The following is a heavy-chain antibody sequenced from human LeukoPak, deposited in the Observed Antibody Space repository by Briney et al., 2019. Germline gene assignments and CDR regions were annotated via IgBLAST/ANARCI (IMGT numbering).Heavy chain of an antibody. J-gene: IGHJ4*02. CDR3: ARTDCSSTSCYTGGFDY. CDR1: GGSFSGLY. D-gene: IGHD2-2*02. CDR2: IDYSGNT. V-gene: IGHV4-34*01. Sequence: SETLSLTCAVYGGSFSGLYWTWIRQTPGKRLEWIGEIDYSGNTNYNPSLKSRVTISIDTSKNQFSLKVRSVTAADTAVYYCARTDCSSTSCYTGGFDYWGQGTLVTVSP.